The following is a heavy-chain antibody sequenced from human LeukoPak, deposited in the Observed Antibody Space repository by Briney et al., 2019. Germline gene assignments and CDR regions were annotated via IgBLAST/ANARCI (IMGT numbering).Heavy chain of an antibody. Sequence: GASVKVSCKASGYTFTGYYMHWVRQAPGQGLEWMGWINPNSGGTNYAQKFQGRVTMTRDTSISTAYMELSRLRSDDTAVYYCARNHCGGDCYSYYYYYMDVWGKGTTVTVSS. V-gene: IGHV1-2*02. CDR1: GYTFTGYY. D-gene: IGHD2-21*02. CDR2: INPNSGGT. J-gene: IGHJ6*03. CDR3: ARNHCGGDCYSYYYYYMDV.